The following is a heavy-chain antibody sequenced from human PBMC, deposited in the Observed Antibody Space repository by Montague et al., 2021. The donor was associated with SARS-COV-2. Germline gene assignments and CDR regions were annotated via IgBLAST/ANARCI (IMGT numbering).Heavy chain of an antibody. Sequence: SLRLSCAASGFTFSSYAMHWVRQAPGKGLEWVAVISYDGSNKYYADSVKGRFTISRDNSKNTLYLQMNSLRAEDTAVYYCARDSVLIGATIGTLGFDYWGQGTLVTVSS. V-gene: IGHV3-30*04. CDR1: GFTFSSYA. CDR3: ARDSVLIGATIGTLGFDY. J-gene: IGHJ4*02. CDR2: ISYDGSNK. D-gene: IGHD5-12*01.